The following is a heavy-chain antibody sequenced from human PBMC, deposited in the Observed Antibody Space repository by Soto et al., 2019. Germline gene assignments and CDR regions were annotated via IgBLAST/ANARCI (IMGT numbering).Heavy chain of an antibody. CDR1: GFTFSTHA. J-gene: IGHJ4*02. D-gene: IGHD3-3*01. CDR3: ANGPVFWSKSVVRAFDY. CDR2: ISGGASSI. Sequence: EVQLLESGGGLVQPGESLRLSCATSGFTFSTHAMSWVRQAPGKGLEWVSAISGGASSIDCADSVKGRFTISRDNSKYPLFLQMDSLRVEDTAIYYCANGPVFWSKSVVRAFDYWGQGTLVTGSS. V-gene: IGHV3-23*01.